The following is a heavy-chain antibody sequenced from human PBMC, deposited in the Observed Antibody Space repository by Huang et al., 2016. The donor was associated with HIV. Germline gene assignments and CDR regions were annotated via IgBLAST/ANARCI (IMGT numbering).Heavy chain of an antibody. Sequence: QVQLVQSRAEVKKPGASVKVSCKVSEYTLTELSIHWVRQPPGKGLEWRGGFDPEIGETIYAQKVQGRVTMTEDTSTETAFMERSGLRPEDTAVYYCATGFDVFFDFWGQGTLVTVSS. CDR1: EYTLTELS. J-gene: IGHJ4*02. V-gene: IGHV1-24*01. CDR3: ATGFDVFFDF. D-gene: IGHD3-9*01. CDR2: FDPEIGET.